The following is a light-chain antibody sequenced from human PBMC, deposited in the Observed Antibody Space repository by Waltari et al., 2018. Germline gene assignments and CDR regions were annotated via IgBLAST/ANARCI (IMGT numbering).Light chain of an antibody. CDR1: SLRSYY. CDR2: DKH. Sequence: TQDPAVSVAMGQTVRLTCQGDSLRSYYESWYQQRPGQAPILVMYDKHSRPSGVPDRFSGSSSDDTASLTITGAQAEDEAYYYCHSRDASGSGGAFGGGTKLTVL. J-gene: IGLJ2*01. V-gene: IGLV3-19*01. CDR3: HSRDASGSGGA.